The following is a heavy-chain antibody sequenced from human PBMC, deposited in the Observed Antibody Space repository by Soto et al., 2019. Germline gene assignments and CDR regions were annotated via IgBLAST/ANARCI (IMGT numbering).Heavy chain of an antibody. Sequence: SETLSLTCTVSGGSVSSGSYYWSWIRQPPGKGLEWIGYIYYSGSTNYNPSLKSRVTISVDTSKNQFSLKLSSVTAADTAVYYCVRSYSSGRFDYWGQGTLVTVSS. CDR1: GGSVSSGSYY. CDR2: IYYSGST. D-gene: IGHD6-19*01. V-gene: IGHV4-61*01. J-gene: IGHJ4*02. CDR3: VRSYSSGRFDY.